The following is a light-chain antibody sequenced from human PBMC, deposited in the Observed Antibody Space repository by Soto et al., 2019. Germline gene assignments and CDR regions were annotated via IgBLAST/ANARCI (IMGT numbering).Light chain of an antibody. CDR1: SSDVGTYNL. CDR3: CSYAGSSYV. CDR2: EVT. Sequence: QSALTQPASVSGSPGQSFTISCTGYSSDVGTYNLVSWYQQHPGEAPKLMIYEVTKRPSGVSNRFSGSKSGNTASLTISGLQAEDEADYYCCSYAGSSYVFGTGTKVTVL. J-gene: IGLJ1*01. V-gene: IGLV2-23*02.